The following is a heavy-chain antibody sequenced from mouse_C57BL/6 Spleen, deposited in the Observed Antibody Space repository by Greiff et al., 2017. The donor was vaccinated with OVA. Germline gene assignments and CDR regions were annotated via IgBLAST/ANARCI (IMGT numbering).Heavy chain of an antibody. V-gene: IGHV1-64*01. Sequence: VQLQQSGAELVKPGASVKLSCKASGYTFTSYWMHWVKQRPGQGLEWIGMIHPNSGSTNYNEKFKSKATLTVDKSSSTAYMQLSSLTSEDSAVYYCASPSYYGSSYGYWGQGTLVTVSA. J-gene: IGHJ3*01. D-gene: IGHD1-1*01. CDR2: IHPNSGST. CDR1: GYTFTSYW. CDR3: ASPSYYGSSYGY.